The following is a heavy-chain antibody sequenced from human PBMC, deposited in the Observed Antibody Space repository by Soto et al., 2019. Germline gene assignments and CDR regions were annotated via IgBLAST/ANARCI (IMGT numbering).Heavy chain of an antibody. D-gene: IGHD3-3*01. CDR3: ARENSPASTYYDFWSGYYSDRYYYYGMDV. V-gene: IGHV3-74*01. CDR1: GFTFSSYW. J-gene: IGHJ6*02. Sequence: LRLSCAASGFTFSSYWMHWVRQAPGKGLEWVSRINSDGSSTSYADSVKGRFTISRDNAKNTLYLQMNSLRAEDTAVYYCARENSPASTYYDFWSGYYSDRYYYYGMDVWGQGTTVTVSS. CDR2: INSDGSST.